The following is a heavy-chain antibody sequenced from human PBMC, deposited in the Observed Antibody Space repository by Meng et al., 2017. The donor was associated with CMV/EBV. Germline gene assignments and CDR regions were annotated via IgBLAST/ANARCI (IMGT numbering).Heavy chain of an antibody. D-gene: IGHD3-10*01. J-gene: IGHJ4*02. Sequence: GESLKISCAASGFTVSSNYMSWVRQAPGKGLEWVSVIYSGGSTYYADSVKGRFTISRDNSKNTLYLQMNSLRAEDTAVYYCARVARITMVRGQWGGDYWGQGTLVTVSS. CDR3: ARVARITMVRGQWGGDY. CDR2: IYSGGST. V-gene: IGHV3-53*01. CDR1: GFTVSSNY.